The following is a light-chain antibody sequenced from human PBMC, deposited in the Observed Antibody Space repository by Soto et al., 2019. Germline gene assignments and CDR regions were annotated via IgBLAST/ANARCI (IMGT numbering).Light chain of an antibody. CDR3: SSYITTTTRV. CDR1: SGYVGAFNF. Sequence: QSALTQPASVSGSPGQSITISCTGTSGYVGAFNFVSWYQQHPGRAPKLLIYEVSNRPSGVSNRFSGSKSGNTASLTISGLQAEDEADYYCSSYITTTTRVFGTGTKLTVL. V-gene: IGLV2-14*01. CDR2: EVS. J-gene: IGLJ1*01.